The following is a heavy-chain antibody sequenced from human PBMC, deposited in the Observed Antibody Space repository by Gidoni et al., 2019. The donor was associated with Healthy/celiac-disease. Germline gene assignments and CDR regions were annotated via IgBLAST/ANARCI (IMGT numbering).Heavy chain of an antibody. Sequence: QVKLVQSGAELRKPGASGKVSCTAFGSTFTTYGISWVRRAPGQGLEWMGWISAYNGNTNYAQKLQGRVTMTTDTSTSTAYMELRSLRSDDTAVYYCARDLVVPAVLYYYGMDVWGQGTTVTVSS. J-gene: IGHJ6*02. D-gene: IGHD2-2*01. V-gene: IGHV1-18*01. CDR1: GSTFTTYG. CDR3: ARDLVVPAVLYYYGMDV. CDR2: ISAYNGNT.